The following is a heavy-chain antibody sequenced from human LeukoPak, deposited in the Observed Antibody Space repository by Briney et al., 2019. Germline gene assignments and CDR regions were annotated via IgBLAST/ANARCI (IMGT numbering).Heavy chain of an antibody. J-gene: IGHJ4*02. Sequence: PRASVKVSCKAYGYTFTSYDINWVRQATGQGLEWMGWINPNSGGTNYAQKFQGRVTMTRDTSISTAYMELSRLRSDDTAVYYCARSYYDSSGRFDYWGQGTLVTVSS. CDR2: INPNSGGT. D-gene: IGHD3-22*01. V-gene: IGHV1-2*02. CDR1: GYTFTSYD. CDR3: ARSYYDSSGRFDY.